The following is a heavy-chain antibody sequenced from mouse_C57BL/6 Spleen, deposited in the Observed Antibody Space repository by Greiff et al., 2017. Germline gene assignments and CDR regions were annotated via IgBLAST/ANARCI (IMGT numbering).Heavy chain of an antibody. CDR1: GFTFSSYA. V-gene: IGHV5-4*01. CDR2: ISDGGSYT. D-gene: IGHD1-1*01. Sequence: EVQGVESGGGLVKPGGSLKLSCAASGFTFSSYAMSWVRQTPEKRLEWVATISDGGSYTYYPDNVKGRFTISRDNAKNNLYLQMSHLKSEDTAMYYCARGHYYGSSRAWFAYWGQGTLVTVSA. J-gene: IGHJ3*01. CDR3: ARGHYYGSSRAWFAY.